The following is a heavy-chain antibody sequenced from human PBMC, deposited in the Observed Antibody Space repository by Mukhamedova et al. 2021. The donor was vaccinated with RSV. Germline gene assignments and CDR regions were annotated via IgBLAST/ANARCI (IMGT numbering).Heavy chain of an antibody. Sequence: SYAMHLVRQAPGKGLEWVAXIXYXXXNKXYADSVKCRFTISRDNSKNTLYLQMNSLXAEDTAVXXXSXLVDLASISPRGLPAYF. V-gene: IGHV3-30*01. CDR3: SXLVDLASISPRGLPAYF. CDR1: SYA. CDR2: IXYXXXNK. J-gene: IGHJ4*01. D-gene: IGHD5-24*01.